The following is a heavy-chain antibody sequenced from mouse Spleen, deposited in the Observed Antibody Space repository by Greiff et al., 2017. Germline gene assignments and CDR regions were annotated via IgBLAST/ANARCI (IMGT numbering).Heavy chain of an antibody. Sequence: EVQLQQSGPGLVKPSQSLSLTCSVTGYSITSGYYWNWIRQFPGNKLEWMCYICYDGSNNYNPSLKNRISITRDTSKNQFFLKLNSVTTEDTATYYCARDAYYSNSPFAYWGQGTLVTVSA. V-gene: IGHV3-6*01. J-gene: IGHJ3*01. CDR2: ICYDGSN. D-gene: IGHD2-5*01. CDR3: ARDAYYSNSPFAY. CDR1: GYSITSGYY.